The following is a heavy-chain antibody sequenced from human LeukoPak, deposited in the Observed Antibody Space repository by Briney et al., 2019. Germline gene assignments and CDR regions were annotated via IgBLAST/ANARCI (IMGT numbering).Heavy chain of an antibody. CDR3: ARDLHVGDYVGY. Sequence: GRSLRLSCAASGFTFSSYGMHWVRQAPGKGLEWVVVIWYDGSNKYYADSVKGRFTISRDNPKNTLYLQMNSLRAEDTAVYYCARDLHVGDYVGYWGQGTLVTVSS. CDR1: GFTFSSYG. V-gene: IGHV3-33*01. CDR2: IWYDGSNK. J-gene: IGHJ4*02. D-gene: IGHD1-26*01.